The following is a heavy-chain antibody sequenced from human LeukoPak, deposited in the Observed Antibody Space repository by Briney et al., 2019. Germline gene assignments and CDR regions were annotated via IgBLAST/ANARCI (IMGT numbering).Heavy chain of an antibody. CDR2: INPSGGST. Sequence: ASVKVSCKASGYTFTSYYMHWVRQAPGQGLEWMGIINPSGGSTSYAQKFQGRVTMTRDTSTSTVYMELSSLRSEDTAVYYCAMGLFKDGHNSGVFDYWGQGTLVTVSS. CDR3: AMGLFKDGHNSGVFDY. D-gene: IGHD5-24*01. V-gene: IGHV1-46*01. J-gene: IGHJ4*02. CDR1: GYTFTSYY.